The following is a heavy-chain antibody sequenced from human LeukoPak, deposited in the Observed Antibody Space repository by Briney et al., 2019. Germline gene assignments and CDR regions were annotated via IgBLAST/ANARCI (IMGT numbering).Heavy chain of an antibody. CDR2: IYYSGYT. V-gene: IGHV4-59*08. Sequence: SETLSLTCTVPGGSISSYYWSWIRQPPGKGLEWIGYIYYSGYTNYNPSLKSRVTMSIDASKNQFSLKLSSVTAADTAVYYCARRYFDSSVYYFDYWGQGTLVTVSS. J-gene: IGHJ4*02. CDR1: GGSISSYY. D-gene: IGHD3-22*01. CDR3: ARRYFDSSVYYFDY.